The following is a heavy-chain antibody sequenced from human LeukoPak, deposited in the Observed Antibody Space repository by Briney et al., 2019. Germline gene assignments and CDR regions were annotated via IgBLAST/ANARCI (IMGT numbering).Heavy chain of an antibody. CDR3: ARSRSHYYYYYMDV. CDR2: IKSKTDGGTT. V-gene: IGHV3-15*01. D-gene: IGHD5-24*01. Sequence: GGSLRLSCAASGFTFSNAWMSWVRQAPGKGLEWVGRIKSKTDGGTTDYAAPVKGRFTISRDNAKNSLYLQMNSLRAEDTAVYYCARSRSHYYYYYMDVWGKGTTVTISS. J-gene: IGHJ6*03. CDR1: GFTFSNAW.